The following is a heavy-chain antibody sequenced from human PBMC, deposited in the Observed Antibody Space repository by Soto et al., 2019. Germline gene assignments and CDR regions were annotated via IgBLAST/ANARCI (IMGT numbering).Heavy chain of an antibody. J-gene: IGHJ3*02. V-gene: IGHV3-21*01. Sequence: LRLSCAASGFTFSSYSMNWVRQAPGQGLEWVSSISTSSSYIYYADSVKGRFTISRDNAKNSLYLQMNSLRVEDTAVYYCTRDGAPTLTTEFDIWGQGTMVTVSS. D-gene: IGHD4-17*01. CDR2: ISTSSSYI. CDR1: GFTFSSYS. CDR3: TRDGAPTLTTEFDI.